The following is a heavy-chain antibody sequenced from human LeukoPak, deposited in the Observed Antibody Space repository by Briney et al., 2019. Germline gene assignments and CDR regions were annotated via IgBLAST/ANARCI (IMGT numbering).Heavy chain of an antibody. D-gene: IGHD6-19*01. CDR3: GRNSSGWFFDY. J-gene: IGHJ4*02. V-gene: IGHV4-38-2*01. Sequence: PSETLSLTCDVSGDSISSGYYWGWIRQPPGKGLEWIGSIYHSGSTTYSPSLKSRVTLSADTSKNQFSLKVRSVTAADTAIYYCGRNSSGWFFDYWGQGTLVTVSS. CDR1: GDSISSGYY. CDR2: IYHSGST.